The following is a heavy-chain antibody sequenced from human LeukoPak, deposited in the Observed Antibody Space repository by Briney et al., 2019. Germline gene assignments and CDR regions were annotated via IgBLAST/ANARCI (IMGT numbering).Heavy chain of an antibody. CDR3: ARVDGSGSYYRSGAFDI. CDR2: INWNGGST. D-gene: IGHD3-10*01. Sequence: GGSLRLSCAASGLAFDDYGMSWVRQAPGKGLECVSGINWNGGSTGYADSVKGRFTISRDNAKNSLYLQMNSLRAEDTALYYCARVDGSGSYYRSGAFDIWGQGTMVTVSS. V-gene: IGHV3-20*04. J-gene: IGHJ3*02. CDR1: GLAFDDYG.